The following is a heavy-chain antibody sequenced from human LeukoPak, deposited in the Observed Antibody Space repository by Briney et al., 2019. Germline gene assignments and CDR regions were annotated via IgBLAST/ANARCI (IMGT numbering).Heavy chain of an antibody. V-gene: IGHV1-8*01. J-gene: IGHJ4*02. D-gene: IGHD2-21*01. CDR1: GYTFTNYD. CDR2: MNPNSGDT. Sequence: ASVKVSCKTSGYTFTNYDINWVRQASGQGLESMGWMNPNSGDTGYAQTFQGRVTMTRSTSITTAYMELTSLRFEDTAVYYCTRSVRNGHIDYWGQGTLVTVSS. CDR3: TRSVRNGHIDY.